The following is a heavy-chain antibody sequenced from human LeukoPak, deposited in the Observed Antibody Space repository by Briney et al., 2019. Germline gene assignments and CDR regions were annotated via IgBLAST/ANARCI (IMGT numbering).Heavy chain of an antibody. CDR3: ARGLGFGATYYYYYMDV. J-gene: IGHJ6*03. V-gene: IGHV4-59*08. Sequence: PSETLSLTCTVSGGSISSYYWSWIRQPPGKGLEWVGYIYYSGSTNYNPSLKSRVTISVGTSKNQFSLKLSSVTAADTAVYYCARGLGFGATYYYYYMDVWGKGTTVTVSS. D-gene: IGHD3-10*01. CDR1: GGSISSYY. CDR2: IYYSGST.